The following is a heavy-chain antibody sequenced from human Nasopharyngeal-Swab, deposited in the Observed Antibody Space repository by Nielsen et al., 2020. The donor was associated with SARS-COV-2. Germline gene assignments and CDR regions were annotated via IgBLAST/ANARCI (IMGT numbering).Heavy chain of an antibody. Sequence: WGRQAPGQGLEWMGWMNPNSGNTGYAQKFQGRVTMTRSTSISTAYMKLSSLRSEDTAVYYCASRYYDFWSGYPSAFDIWGQGTMVTVSS. J-gene: IGHJ3*02. CDR3: ASRYYDFWSGYPSAFDI. CDR2: MNPNSGNT. D-gene: IGHD3-3*01. V-gene: IGHV1-8*01.